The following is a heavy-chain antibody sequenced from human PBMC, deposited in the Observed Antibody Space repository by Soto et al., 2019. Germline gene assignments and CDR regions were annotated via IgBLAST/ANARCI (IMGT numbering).Heavy chain of an antibody. Sequence: GASVKVSCKASGYTFTSYGISWVRQAPGQGLEWMGWISAYNGNTNYAQKLQGRVTMTTDTSTSTAYMELRSLRSDDTAVYYCARQEAAAGAYYYYGMDVWGQGTTVTVS. V-gene: IGHV1-18*01. CDR2: ISAYNGNT. D-gene: IGHD6-13*01. J-gene: IGHJ6*02. CDR3: ARQEAAAGAYYYYGMDV. CDR1: GYTFTSYG.